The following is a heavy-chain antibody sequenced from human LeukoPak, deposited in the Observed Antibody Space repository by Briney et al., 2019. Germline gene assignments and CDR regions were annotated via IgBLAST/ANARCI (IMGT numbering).Heavy chain of an antibody. J-gene: IGHJ4*02. CDR2: IIPIFGTA. CDR3: ARAREKWIQLYYFDY. CDR1: GGTFSSYA. V-gene: IGHV1-69*13. Sequence: SVKVSCKASGGTFSSYAISWVRQAPGQGLEWMGGIIPIFGTANYAQKFQGRVTITADESTSTAYMELSSLRSEDTAVYYCARAREKWIQLYYFDYWGQGTLVTVSS. D-gene: IGHD5-18*01.